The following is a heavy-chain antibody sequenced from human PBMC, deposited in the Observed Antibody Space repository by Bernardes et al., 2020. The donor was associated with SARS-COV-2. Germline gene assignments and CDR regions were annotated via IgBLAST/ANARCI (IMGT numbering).Heavy chain of an antibody. V-gene: IGHV4-34*01. Sequence: SETLSLTCAVYGGSFSGYYWSWIRQPPGKGLEWIGEINHSGSTNYNPSLKSRVTISVDTSKNQFSLKLSSVTAADTAVYYCARILSRPTRQPYYYYMDVWGKGTTVTVSS. J-gene: IGHJ6*03. CDR2: INHSGST. D-gene: IGHD3-16*02. CDR3: ARILSRPTRQPYYYYMDV. CDR1: GGSFSGYY.